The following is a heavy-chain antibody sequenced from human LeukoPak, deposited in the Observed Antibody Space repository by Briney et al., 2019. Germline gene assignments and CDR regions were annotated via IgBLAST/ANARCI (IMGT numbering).Heavy chain of an antibody. CDR2: IYYSGST. D-gene: IGHD6-13*01. Sequence: PSETLSLTCTVSGGSISSGSYYWSWIRQPPGKGLEWIGYIYYSGSTNYNPSLKSRVTISVDTSKNQFSLKLSSVTAADTAVYYCARETGYSSSWVGTYYYYYMDVWGKGTTVTVSS. J-gene: IGHJ6*03. CDR3: ARETGYSSSWVGTYYYYYMDV. CDR1: GGSISSGSYY. V-gene: IGHV4-61*01.